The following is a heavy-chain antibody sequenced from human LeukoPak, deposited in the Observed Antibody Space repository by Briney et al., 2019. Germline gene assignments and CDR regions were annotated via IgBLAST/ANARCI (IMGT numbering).Heavy chain of an antibody. D-gene: IGHD4-17*01. CDR1: RFTFSNYA. V-gene: IGHV3-23*01. CDR2: IGDSCCDA. J-gene: IGHJ4*02. Sequence: PGGSLRLSCAASRFTFSNYAMSWVRQAPGKGLEWVSAIGDSCCDAIYADSGKGRFARFRNNSKNPLYLQIISLRAEDTAVYYFWAGDGDSPAYWGQGTLVTVSS. CDR3: WAGDGDSPAY.